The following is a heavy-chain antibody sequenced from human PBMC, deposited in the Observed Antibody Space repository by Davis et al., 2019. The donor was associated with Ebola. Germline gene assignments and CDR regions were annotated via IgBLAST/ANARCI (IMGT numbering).Heavy chain of an antibody. CDR1: GYSFTSYW. Sequence: PGGSLRLSCKGSGYSFTSYWIGWVRQMPGKGLEWMGIIYPGDSDTRYSPSFQGQVTISADKSISTAYLQWSSLKASDTAMYYCVRAKTYGGKTFDYWGQGTLVTVSS. V-gene: IGHV5-51*01. J-gene: IGHJ4*02. D-gene: IGHD4-23*01. CDR2: IYPGDSDT. CDR3: VRAKTYGGKTFDY.